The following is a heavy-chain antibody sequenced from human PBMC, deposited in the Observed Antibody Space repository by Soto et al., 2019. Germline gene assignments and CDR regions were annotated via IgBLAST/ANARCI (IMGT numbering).Heavy chain of an antibody. CDR3: TSHSPDGMIRT. CDR2: IRSKTNNYAT. Sequence: EVQLVESGGGLVQPGGSLKLSCAASGFTFSGSAMHWVRQASGKGLEWVGRIRSKTNNYATAYAASLKGSFTISRDDSKNMAYLQLNSLQTDETAVYYCTSHSPDGMIRTWGQGTLVTFSS. CDR1: GFTFSGSA. D-gene: IGHD3-10*01. J-gene: IGHJ5*02. V-gene: IGHV3-73*02.